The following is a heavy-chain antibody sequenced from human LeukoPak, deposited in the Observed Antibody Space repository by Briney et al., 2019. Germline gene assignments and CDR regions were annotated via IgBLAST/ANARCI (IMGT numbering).Heavy chain of an antibody. CDR1: GVTFSSYA. CDR3: ARASIVGVAAAIQGAFDI. D-gene: IGHD2-2*01. Sequence: GGSLRLSCAASGVTFSSYAMHWVRQAPGKGLEWVAVISYDGSNKYYADSVKGRFTISRDNTKNTLYLQMNSLRAEDTAVYYFARASIVGVAAAIQGAFDIWGQGTMVTVSS. CDR2: ISYDGSNK. J-gene: IGHJ3*02. V-gene: IGHV3-30*04.